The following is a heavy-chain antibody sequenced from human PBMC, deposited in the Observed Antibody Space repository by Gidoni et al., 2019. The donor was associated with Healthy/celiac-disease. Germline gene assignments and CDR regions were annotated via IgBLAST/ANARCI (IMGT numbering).Heavy chain of an antibody. V-gene: IGHV4-31*03. Sequence: QVQLQESGPGLVKPSQTLSLTCTVPGGSISSGGYYWSWIRQHPGKGLEWIGYIYYSGSTYYNPSLKSRVTISVDTSKNQFSLKLSSVTAADTAVYYCARLVGSTVTTTNYYYYYGMDVWGQGTTVTVSS. CDR1: GGSISSGGYY. CDR2: IYYSGST. J-gene: IGHJ6*02. D-gene: IGHD4-17*01. CDR3: ARLVGSTVTTTNYYYYYGMDV.